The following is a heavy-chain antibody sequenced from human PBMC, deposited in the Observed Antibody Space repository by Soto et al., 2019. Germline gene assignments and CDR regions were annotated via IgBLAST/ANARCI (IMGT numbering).Heavy chain of an antibody. CDR2: ISKDGDTT. Sequence: RGSLRLSCEGSGFTFSSFGLHWVRQAPGKGLEWVAQISKDGDTTDYADAVKGRFIVSRDNAKNTLFLHMNSLRPDDTSVYYCARRHMAPPVPLDYGKDVWGQGTTVTVSS. CDR3: ARRHMAPPVPLDYGKDV. D-gene: IGHD2-21*01. J-gene: IGHJ6*02. V-gene: IGHV3-30*03. CDR1: GFTFSSFG.